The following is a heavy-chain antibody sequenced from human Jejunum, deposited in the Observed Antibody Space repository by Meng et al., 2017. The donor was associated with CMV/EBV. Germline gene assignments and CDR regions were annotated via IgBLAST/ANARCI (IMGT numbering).Heavy chain of an antibody. Sequence: QVQLQGSGPVLVKPSETLSPSCTFSGGSLPDYYWSWIRQPAGKGLEWIGRIYSNGATNYNPSLKSRVTMSVDTSKNQFSLKLSSVTAADTAVYFCARDMHREVVIQDYWGQGTLVTVSS. CDR1: GGSLPDYY. CDR2: IYSNGAT. V-gene: IGHV4-4*07. J-gene: IGHJ4*02. D-gene: IGHD3-10*01. CDR3: ARDMHREVVIQDY.